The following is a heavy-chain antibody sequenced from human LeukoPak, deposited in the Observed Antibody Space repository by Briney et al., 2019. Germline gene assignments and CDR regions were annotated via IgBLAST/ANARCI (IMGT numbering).Heavy chain of an antibody. Sequence: ASVTVSCKASGYTFTDYFLHWVRQAPGQGLEWMGWINPKNGDTKHAQKFQDRVTMTRDTAISTAFMELSRLRSYDSAVYYCARRFCSGGARYSGADHWGQGTLVTVSS. CDR3: ARRFCSGGARYSGADH. CDR1: GYTFTDYF. V-gene: IGHV1-2*02. D-gene: IGHD2-15*01. CDR2: INPKNGDT. J-gene: IGHJ4*02.